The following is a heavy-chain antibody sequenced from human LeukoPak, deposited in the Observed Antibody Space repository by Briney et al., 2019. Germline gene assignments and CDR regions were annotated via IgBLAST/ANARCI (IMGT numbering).Heavy chain of an antibody. J-gene: IGHJ4*02. V-gene: IGHV4-39*01. CDR3: ARVRSGRNPFFDY. Sequence: SETLSLTCTVSGGSISSSSYYWGWIRQPPGKGLEWIGTIYYGGSTYYNPSLKSRVTMSVDTSKNQFSLKLSSVTAADTAVYYCARVRSGRNPFFDYWGQGTLVTVSS. CDR1: GGSISSSSYY. CDR2: IYYGGST. D-gene: IGHD6-19*01.